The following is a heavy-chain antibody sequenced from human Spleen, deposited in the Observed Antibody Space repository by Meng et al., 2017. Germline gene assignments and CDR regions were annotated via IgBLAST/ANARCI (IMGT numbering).Heavy chain of an antibody. CDR3: ARGPTTMAHDFDY. V-gene: IGHV4-61*03. CDR2: INHSGST. J-gene: IGHJ4*02. CDR1: GGSVSSGSYY. D-gene: IGHD4-11*01. Sequence: QVQLQGSGPGLVRPSETLALTCTVSGGSVSSGSYYWSWIRQPPGKGLEWIGEINHSGSTNYNPSLESRATISVDTSQNNLSLKLSSVTAADSAVYYCARGPTTMAHDFDYWGQGTLVTVSS.